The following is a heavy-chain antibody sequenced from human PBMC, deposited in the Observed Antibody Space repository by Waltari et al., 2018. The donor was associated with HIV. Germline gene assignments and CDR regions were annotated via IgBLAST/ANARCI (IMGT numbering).Heavy chain of an antibody. J-gene: IGHJ6*02. CDR3: ARVPNDLGDPNYYYYYGMDV. CDR1: GGTFRGHG. CDR2: IIPNFETT. V-gene: IGHV1-69*05. Sequence: QVQLVQSGAEVRKPGSSVKVSCKASGGTFRGHGVTWVRQAPGQGLEWIGGIIPNFETTTYSHEFQGRVTITVDDITDEIPTAVNMELSSLTSDDTAVYYCARVPNDLGDPNYYYYYGMDVWGQGTTVTVAS.